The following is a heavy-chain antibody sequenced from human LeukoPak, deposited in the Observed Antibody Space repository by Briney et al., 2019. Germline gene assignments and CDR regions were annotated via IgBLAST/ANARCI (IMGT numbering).Heavy chain of an antibody. D-gene: IGHD1-26*01. Sequence: GESLRISCKGSGYSFTNYWISWVRQMPGKGLEWMGRIDPSDSYTNYSSSFQGHVTISADKSISTAYLQWRSLKASDTAMYYCAREVGSYSYYWGQGTLVTVSS. CDR1: GYSFTNYW. CDR3: AREVGSYSYY. CDR2: IDPSDSYT. J-gene: IGHJ4*02. V-gene: IGHV5-10-1*01.